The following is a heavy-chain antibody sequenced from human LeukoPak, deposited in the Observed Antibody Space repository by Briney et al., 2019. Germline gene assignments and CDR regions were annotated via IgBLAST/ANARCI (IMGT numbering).Heavy chain of an antibody. V-gene: IGHV3-30*04. Sequence: PGGSLRLSCAASGFTFSSYAMHWVRQAPGGGLEWVGLISYGGIDKSYADSVKGRFTISRDSSKRTLYLQMNSLRAEDTAMYYCARESWSDSVAFDIWGLGTMVIVSS. CDR3: ARESWSDSVAFDI. D-gene: IGHD3-3*01. J-gene: IGHJ3*02. CDR1: GFTFSSYA. CDR2: ISYGGIDK.